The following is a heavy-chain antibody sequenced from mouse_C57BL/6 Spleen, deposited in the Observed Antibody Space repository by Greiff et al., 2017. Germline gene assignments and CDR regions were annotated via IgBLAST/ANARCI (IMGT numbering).Heavy chain of an antibody. D-gene: IGHD2-2*01. CDR3: AREEMVTTRAWFAD. V-gene: IGHV1-55*01. Sequence: VQLQQPGAELVKPGASVKMSCKASGYTFTSYWITWVKQRPGQGLEWIGDIYPGSGSTNYNEKFKSKATLTVDTSSSTAYMQLSSLTSENSAVYDCAREEMVTTRAWFADWGQGTLVTVSA. CDR2: IYPGSGST. CDR1: GYTFTSYW. J-gene: IGHJ3*01.